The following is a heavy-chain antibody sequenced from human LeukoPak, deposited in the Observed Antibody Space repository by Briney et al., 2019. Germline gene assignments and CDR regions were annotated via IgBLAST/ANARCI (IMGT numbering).Heavy chain of an antibody. D-gene: IGHD2-2*01. CDR3: ARGSPEYRPIEVHAFDI. J-gene: IGHJ3*02. Sequence: GASVKVSCKTSGYTFTNYGINWVRQAPGQGLEWMGWIGAYNGNTNYAQKFQGRVTMTRDTSISTAYMELSRLRSDDTAVYYCARGSPEYRPIEVHAFDIWGQGTMVTVSS. CDR1: GYTFTNYG. V-gene: IGHV1-18*01. CDR2: IGAYNGNT.